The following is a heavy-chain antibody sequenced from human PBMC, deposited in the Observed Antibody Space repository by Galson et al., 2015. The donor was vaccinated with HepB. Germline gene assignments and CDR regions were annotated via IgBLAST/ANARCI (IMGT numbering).Heavy chain of an antibody. D-gene: IGHD3-9*01. Sequence: SLRLSCAASGFTFNNYSMNWVRQAPGKGLEWVSYISSSSSTIYYADSVKGRFTISRDNSKNMLYLQMGSLRAEDTAVYYCAMGMEYYALLTGRTFDFWGQGTLVTVSS. CDR3: AMGMEYYALLTGRTFDF. CDR1: GFTFNNYS. J-gene: IGHJ4*02. V-gene: IGHV3-48*01. CDR2: ISSSSSTI.